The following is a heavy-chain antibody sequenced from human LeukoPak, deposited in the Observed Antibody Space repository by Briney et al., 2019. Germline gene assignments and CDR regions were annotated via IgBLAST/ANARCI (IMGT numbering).Heavy chain of an antibody. D-gene: IGHD3-22*01. J-gene: IGHJ4*02. Sequence: ASVKVSCKAFGYTFTGYYMHWVRQAPGQGLEWMGWINPNSGGTNYAQKFQGRVTMARDTSISTAYMELSRLRSDDTAVYYCARDKAIEQNFDYWGQGTLVTVSS. V-gene: IGHV1-2*02. CDR2: INPNSGGT. CDR1: GYTFTGYY. CDR3: ARDKAIEQNFDY.